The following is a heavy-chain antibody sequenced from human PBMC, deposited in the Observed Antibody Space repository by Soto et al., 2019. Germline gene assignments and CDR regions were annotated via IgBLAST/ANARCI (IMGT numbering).Heavy chain of an antibody. CDR1: GGSISSSSYY. CDR2: IYYSGST. D-gene: IGHD2-15*01. CDR3: ARLDIVVVVAATHAFDI. J-gene: IGHJ3*02. Sequence: SETLSLTCTVSGGSISSSSYYWGWIRQPPGKGLEWIGSIYYSGSTYYNPSLKSRVTISVDTSKNQFSLKLSSVTAADTAVYYCARLDIVVVVAATHAFDIWGQGTMVTVS. V-gene: IGHV4-39*01.